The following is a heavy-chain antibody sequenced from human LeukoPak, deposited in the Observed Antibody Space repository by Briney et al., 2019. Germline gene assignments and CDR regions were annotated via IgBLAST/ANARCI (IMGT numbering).Heavy chain of an antibody. Sequence: PGGSLRLSCAPSGFTFRNFAMGWVRQAPGKGLEWVSSISGGGGTTYYADSVKGRFTISRDNSKNTLYLQINSLRAEDTAVYYCAKPPLEWLPDDYWGQGTLVTVSS. CDR3: AKPPLEWLPDDY. CDR1: GFTFRNFA. D-gene: IGHD3-3*01. J-gene: IGHJ4*02. V-gene: IGHV3-23*01. CDR2: ISGGGGTT.